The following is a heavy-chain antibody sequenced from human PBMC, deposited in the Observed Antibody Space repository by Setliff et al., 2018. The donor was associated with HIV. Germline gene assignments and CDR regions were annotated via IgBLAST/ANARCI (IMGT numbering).Heavy chain of an antibody. CDR3: ARVSRYDSSGYYYAFDI. D-gene: IGHD3-22*01. J-gene: IGHJ3*02. CDR2: IIPVFGTT. V-gene: IGHV1-69*06. CDR1: GGTFSPYA. Sequence: SVKVSCKASGGTFSPYAINWVRQAPGQGLECMGGIIPVFGTTNYAQKFKGRVSFTADKSTSTVYMELSSVTAADTAVYYCARVSRYDSSGYYYAFDIWGQGTMVTVSS.